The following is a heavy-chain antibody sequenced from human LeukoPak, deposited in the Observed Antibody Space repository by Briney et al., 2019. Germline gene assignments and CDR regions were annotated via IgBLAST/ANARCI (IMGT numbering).Heavy chain of an antibody. CDR3: AREVRQWPVPDNWFDP. V-gene: IGHV1-2*02. CDR1: GYTFTGYY. D-gene: IGHD6-19*01. Sequence: ASVKLSCKASGYTFTGYYMHWVRQATGQGLEWMGWINPNSGCTNYAQKFQGRVTMTRDTSISTAYMELSRLRSDDTAVYYCAREVRQWPVPDNWFDPWGQGTLVTVSS. CDR2: INPNSGCT. J-gene: IGHJ5*02.